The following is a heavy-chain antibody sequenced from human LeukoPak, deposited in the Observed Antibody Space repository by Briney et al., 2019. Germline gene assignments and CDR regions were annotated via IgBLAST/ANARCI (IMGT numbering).Heavy chain of an antibody. CDR2: IKQDGSEK. V-gene: IGHV3-7*01. CDR3: ARDGNGKSLDFDY. J-gene: IGHJ4*02. Sequence: GGSLRLSCAASGFTFSTYWMTWVRQAPGKGLEWVANIKQDGSEKYYVDSVKGRFTISRDNAKNSLYLQMNSLRAEDTAVYYCARDGNGKSLDFDYWGQGTLVAVSS. CDR1: GFTFSTYW. D-gene: IGHD1-1*01.